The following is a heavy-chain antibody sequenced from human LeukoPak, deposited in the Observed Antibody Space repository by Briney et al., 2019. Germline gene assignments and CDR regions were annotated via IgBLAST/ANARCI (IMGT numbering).Heavy chain of an antibody. J-gene: IGHJ3*02. Sequence: ASVKVSCKASGYTFTGYYMHWVRQAPGQGLEWMGWINPNSGGTNYAQKFQGRVTMTRDTSISTAYMELSRLRSDDTAVYYCARGEDTAMVGDAFDIWGQGTMVTVSS. V-gene: IGHV1-2*02. CDR2: INPNSGGT. D-gene: IGHD5-18*01. CDR1: GYTFTGYY. CDR3: ARGEDTAMVGDAFDI.